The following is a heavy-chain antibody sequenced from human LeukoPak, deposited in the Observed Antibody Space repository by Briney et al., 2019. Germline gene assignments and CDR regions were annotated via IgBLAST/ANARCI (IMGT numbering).Heavy chain of an antibody. CDR1: GGSISSYY. V-gene: IGHV4-59*01. Sequence: PSETLSLTCTVSGGSISSYYWSWIRQPPGKGLEWIGYIYYSGSTNYNPSLKSRVTISVDTSKNQFSLKLSSVTAADTALYYCARHSRVIVGAICAFDFWGQGTKVTVSS. CDR3: ARHSRVIVGAICAFDF. J-gene: IGHJ3*01. D-gene: IGHD1-26*01. CDR2: IYYSGST.